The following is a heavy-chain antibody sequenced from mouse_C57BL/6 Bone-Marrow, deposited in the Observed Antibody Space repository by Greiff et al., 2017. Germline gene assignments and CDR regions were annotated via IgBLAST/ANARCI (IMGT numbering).Heavy chain of an antibody. CDR1: GYTFTSYG. CDR3: TGVAPYYAMDY. D-gene: IGHD1-1*02. J-gene: IGHJ4*01. V-gene: IGHV1-81*01. CDR2: IDPRSGNT. Sequence: QVQLQQSGAELARPGASVKLSCKASGYTFTSYGISWVKQRTGQGLEWIGEIDPRSGNTYYNEKFKGKATLTADKSSSTAYMELRSLTSEDSAVYFCTGVAPYYAMDYWGQGTSGTGSS.